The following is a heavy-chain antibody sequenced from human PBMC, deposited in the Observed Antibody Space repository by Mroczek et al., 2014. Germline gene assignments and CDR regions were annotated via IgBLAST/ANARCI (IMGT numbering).Heavy chain of an antibody. CDR1: GYSFTSYW. V-gene: IGHV5-51*03. J-gene: IGHJ4*02. CDR3: ASTAAAGTENGEYFDY. D-gene: IGHD6-13*01. Sequence: VQLVESGAEVKKPGESLKISCKGSGYSFTSYWIGWVRQMPGKGLEWMGIIYPGGSDTRYSPSFQGQVTISADKSISTVYLQWSSLKASDTAMYYCASTAAAGTENGEYFDYWGQGTLVT. CDR2: IYPGGSDT.